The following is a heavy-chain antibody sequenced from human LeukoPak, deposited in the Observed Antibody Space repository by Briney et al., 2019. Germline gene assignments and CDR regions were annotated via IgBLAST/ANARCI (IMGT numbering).Heavy chain of an antibody. CDR1: GDSVSNNA. CDR3: ARGWARDGFNI. CDR2: TYYDSKWYN. Sequence: SQTLSLTCVISGDSVSNNAWNWVRQTPSGGLECLGRTYYDSKWYNHYAESVKSRISINPDTFKNQFSLQLNSVTPEDTAVYYCARGWARDGFNIWSQGTMVTVSS. J-gene: IGHJ3*02. D-gene: IGHD6-13*01. V-gene: IGHV6-1*01.